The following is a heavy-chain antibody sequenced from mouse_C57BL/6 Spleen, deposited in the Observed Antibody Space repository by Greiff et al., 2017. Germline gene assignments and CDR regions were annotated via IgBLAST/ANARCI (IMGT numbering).Heavy chain of an antibody. J-gene: IGHJ4*01. CDR3: ARSLYYSNFDCAMDY. D-gene: IGHD2-5*01. CDR1: GYTFTSYW. Sequence: QVQLKQPGAELVKPGASVQLSCKASGYTFTSYWMHWVKQRPGQGLEWIGMIHPNSGSTNYNEKFKSKATLTVDKSSSTAYMQLSSLTSEDSAVYYCARSLYYSNFDCAMDYWGQGTSVTVSS. CDR2: IHPNSGST. V-gene: IGHV1-64*01.